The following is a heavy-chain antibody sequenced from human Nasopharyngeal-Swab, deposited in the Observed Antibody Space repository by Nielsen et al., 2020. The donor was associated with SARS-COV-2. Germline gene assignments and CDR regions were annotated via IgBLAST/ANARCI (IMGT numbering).Heavy chain of an antibody. CDR2: ISASGTT. V-gene: IGHV3-23*01. J-gene: IGHJ4*02. Sequence: GESLKISCVASGFSLNSRDTSWVRLTPGEGLEWVSTISASGTTNYVDSVKGRFTISRDNSKSTLYLQMDSLRTEDTAVYYCARGQACDYWGQGTLVTVSS. CDR3: ARGQACDY. D-gene: IGHD3-10*01. CDR1: GFSLNSRD.